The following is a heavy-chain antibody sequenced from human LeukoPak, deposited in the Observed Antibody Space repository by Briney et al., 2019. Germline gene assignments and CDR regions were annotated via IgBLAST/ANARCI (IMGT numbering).Heavy chain of an antibody. Sequence: SVKVSCKASGGTFSSYAISWVRQAPGQGLEWMGRIIPIFGIANYAQKSQGRVTITADKSTSTAYMELSSLRSEDTAVYYCARESTVTTSGDRAFDIWGQGTMVTVSS. CDR2: IIPIFGIA. CDR3: ARESTVTTSGDRAFDI. V-gene: IGHV1-69*04. CDR1: GGTFSSYA. J-gene: IGHJ3*02. D-gene: IGHD4-17*01.